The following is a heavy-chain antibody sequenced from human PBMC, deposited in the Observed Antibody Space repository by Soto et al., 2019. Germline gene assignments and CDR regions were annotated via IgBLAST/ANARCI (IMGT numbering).Heavy chain of an antibody. CDR1: GFTFSSYA. V-gene: IGHV3-23*01. CDR2: ISGSGGST. CDR3: AKDPYYGSVRHNWFDP. Sequence: PGGSLRLSCAASGFTFSSYAMSWVRQAPGKGLEWVSAISGSGGSTYYADSVKGRFTISRDNSKNTLYLQMNSLRAEDTAVYYCAKDPYYGSVRHNWFDPWGQGTLVTVSS. J-gene: IGHJ5*02. D-gene: IGHD3-10*01.